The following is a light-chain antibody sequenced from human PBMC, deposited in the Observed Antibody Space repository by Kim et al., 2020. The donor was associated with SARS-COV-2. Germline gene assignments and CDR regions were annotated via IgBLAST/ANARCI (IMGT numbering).Light chain of an antibody. CDR2: EVT. J-gene: IGLJ1*01. CDR3: NSYTSTYRYV. Sequence: QSAQTQHPSVSGSPGQSVTISCSETSSDVGRYNRVSWYQQPPSTTPKLIIYEVTNRPSGVPDRFSASKSGNVASLTISGLRAEDEADYYCNSYTSTYRYVFVSGTNVSVL. CDR1: SSDVGRYNR. V-gene: IGLV2-18*02.